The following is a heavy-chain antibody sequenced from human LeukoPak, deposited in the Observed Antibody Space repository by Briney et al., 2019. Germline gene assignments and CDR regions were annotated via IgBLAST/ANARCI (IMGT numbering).Heavy chain of an antibody. Sequence: PSETLSLTCTVSGGSISSHYWSWIRQPAGKGLEWIGRIYTSGSTNYNPSLKSRVTMSVDTSKNQFSLKLSSVTAADTAVYYCARELRFLEWLEYNWFDPWGQGTLVTVSS. J-gene: IGHJ5*02. CDR2: IYTSGST. V-gene: IGHV4-4*07. D-gene: IGHD3-3*01. CDR3: ARELRFLEWLEYNWFDP. CDR1: GGSISSHY.